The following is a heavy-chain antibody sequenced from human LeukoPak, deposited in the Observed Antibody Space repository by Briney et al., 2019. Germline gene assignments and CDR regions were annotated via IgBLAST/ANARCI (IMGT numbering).Heavy chain of an antibody. V-gene: IGHV3-30*02. D-gene: IGHD3-22*01. Sequence: GGSLRLSCAASGFTFSNYGMHWVRQAPGKGLEWVAFIRYEGSNKYYGDSVKGRFTISRDNSKNALFLQMNSLRAEDTAVYYCAKYDSFDHYYDSSGRFDCWGQGTLVTVSS. J-gene: IGHJ4*02. CDR3: AKYDSFDHYYDSSGRFDC. CDR2: IRYEGSNK. CDR1: GFTFSNYG.